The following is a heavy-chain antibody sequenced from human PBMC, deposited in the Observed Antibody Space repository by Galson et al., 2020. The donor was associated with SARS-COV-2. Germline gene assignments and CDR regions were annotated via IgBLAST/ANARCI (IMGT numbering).Heavy chain of an antibody. CDR2: ISDSRSTK. J-gene: IGHJ6*02. CDR3: ARDQEVEGGMDV. CDR1: GFIFNSDS. Sequence: GGSLRLSCAASGFIFNSDSMNWVRQAPGKGPEWVSYISDSRSTKYYADSVKGRFIISRDNAENSLYLQMNSLRAEDTAVYYCARDQEVEGGMDVWGQGTTVTVSS. V-gene: IGHV3-48*04. D-gene: IGHD2-2*01.